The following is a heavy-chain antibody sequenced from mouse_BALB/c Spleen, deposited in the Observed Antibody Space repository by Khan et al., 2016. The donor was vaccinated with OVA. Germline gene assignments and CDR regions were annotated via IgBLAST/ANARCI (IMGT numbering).Heavy chain of an antibody. J-gene: IGHJ3*01. V-gene: IGHV5-9-3*01. CDR3: ARSPYGNFAY. CDR1: GFTFSTYV. CDR2: ISSDGDYT. D-gene: IGHD2-1*01. Sequence: EVELVESGGALVKPGGSLKLSCAASGFTFSTYVMSWVRQTPEKRLEWVATISSDGDYTYYPDNVTGRFTISRDNAKNTLYLQMSSLRSEDTAMYYCARSPYGNFAYWGQGTLVTVSA.